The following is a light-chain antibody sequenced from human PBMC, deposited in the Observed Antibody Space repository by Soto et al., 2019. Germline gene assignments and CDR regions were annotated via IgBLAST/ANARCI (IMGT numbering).Light chain of an antibody. Sequence: QSVLTQPASVSGSPGQSITISCTGTSSDVGGYNYVSWYQQHPGKAPKLMIYEVSNRPSGVSHRFSGSKSGNTASLTISGLQAEAEADYYCSSYTSSSTQVFGGGTKVTVL. J-gene: IGLJ2*01. CDR1: SSDVGGYNY. CDR2: EVS. V-gene: IGLV2-14*01. CDR3: SSYTSSSTQV.